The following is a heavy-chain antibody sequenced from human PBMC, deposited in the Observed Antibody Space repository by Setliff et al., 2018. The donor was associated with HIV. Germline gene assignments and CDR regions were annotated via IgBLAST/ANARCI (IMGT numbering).Heavy chain of an antibody. CDR1: GDSITSGHFY. J-gene: IGHJ5*02. CDR2: ILDGRVT. D-gene: IGHD6-19*01. CDR3: SRPHSGRGGGAYFDP. V-gene: IGHV4-39*01. Sequence: PADTQALTCTVSGDSITSGHFYGGWIRQAPGKGLEWSGNILDGRVTFFNPSLRGRVTISVDASKIQVALNLRSGPDAASAVNHCSRPHSGRGGGAYFDPWGQGILVTVSS.